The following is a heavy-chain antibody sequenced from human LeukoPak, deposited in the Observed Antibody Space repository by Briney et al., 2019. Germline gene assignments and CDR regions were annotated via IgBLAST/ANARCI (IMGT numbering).Heavy chain of an antibody. CDR2: IYSGGST. D-gene: IGHD5-24*01. Sequence: GGSLRLSCAASGFTVSSNYMSWVRQAPGKGLEWVSVIYSGGSTYYADSVKGRLTISRHNSKNTLYLQMNSLRAEDTAVYYCAKDQEGYHRPIDYWGQGTLVTVSS. V-gene: IGHV3-53*04. J-gene: IGHJ4*02. CDR1: GFTVSSNY. CDR3: AKDQEGYHRPIDY.